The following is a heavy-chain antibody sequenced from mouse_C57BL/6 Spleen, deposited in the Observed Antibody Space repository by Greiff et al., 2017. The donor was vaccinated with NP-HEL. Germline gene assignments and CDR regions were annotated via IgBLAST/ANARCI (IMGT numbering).Heavy chain of an antibody. D-gene: IGHD2-1*01. Sequence: QVHVKQPGTELVKPGASVKLSCKASGYTFTSYWMHWVKQRPGQGLEWIGNINPSNGGTNYNEKFKSKATLTVDKSSSTAYMQLSSLTSEDSAVYYCARYGNSVHFDYWGQGTTLTVSS. V-gene: IGHV1-53*01. CDR2: INPSNGGT. CDR1: GYTFTSYW. CDR3: ARYGNSVHFDY. J-gene: IGHJ2*01.